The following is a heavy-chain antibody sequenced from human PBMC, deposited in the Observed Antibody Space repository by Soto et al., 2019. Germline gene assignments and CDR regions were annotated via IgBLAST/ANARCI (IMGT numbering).Heavy chain of an antibody. Sequence: LSLTCAVYGGSFSGYYWSWIRQPPGKGLEWIGEINHSGSTNYNPSLKSRVTISVDTSKNQFSLKLSSVTAADTAVYYCARGRALNYYDSSGYYLLFDYWGQGILVTVSS. V-gene: IGHV4-34*01. CDR3: ARGRALNYYDSSGYYLLFDY. J-gene: IGHJ4*02. CDR2: INHSGST. CDR1: GGSFSGYY. D-gene: IGHD3-22*01.